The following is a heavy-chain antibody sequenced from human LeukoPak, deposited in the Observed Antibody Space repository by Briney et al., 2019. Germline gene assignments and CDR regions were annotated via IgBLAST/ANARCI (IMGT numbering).Heavy chain of an antibody. J-gene: IGHJ4*02. Sequence: ASVKVSCKASGYTFTSYYMHWVRQAPGQGLELMGIINPSGGSTSYAQKFQGRVTMTRDTSTSTVYMELSSLRSEDTAVYYCARVERAYSSGWDFDYWGQGTLVTVSS. CDR2: INPSGGST. CDR1: GYTFTSYY. D-gene: IGHD6-19*01. V-gene: IGHV1-46*01. CDR3: ARVERAYSSGWDFDY.